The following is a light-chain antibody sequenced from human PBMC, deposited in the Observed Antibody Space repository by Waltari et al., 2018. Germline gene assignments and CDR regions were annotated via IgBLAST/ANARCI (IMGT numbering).Light chain of an antibody. V-gene: IGKV1-8*01. J-gene: IGKJ5*01. CDR2: AAS. Sequence: AIRMTQSPSSFSASTGDRVTITCRASQGISSYLAWYQQKPGKVPKLLIYAASTLQSGVPSRFSGSGSRTDFTLTISCLQSEDFATYYCQQYYSYPTPFGQGTRLEIK. CDR1: QGISSY. CDR3: QQYYSYPTP.